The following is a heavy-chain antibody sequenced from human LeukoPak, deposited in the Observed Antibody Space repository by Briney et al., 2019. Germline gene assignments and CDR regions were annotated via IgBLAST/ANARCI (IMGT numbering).Heavy chain of an antibody. D-gene: IGHD6-6*01. Sequence: SETLSLTCAVYGGSFSGYYWSWIRQPPGKGLEWIGEINHSGSTNYNPSLKSRVTISVDTSKNQFSLKLSSVTAADTAVYYCARGAVQQLVGYYYYGMDVWGQGTTVTVSS. CDR1: GGSFSGYY. CDR2: INHSGST. V-gene: IGHV4-34*01. CDR3: ARGAVQQLVGYYYYGMDV. J-gene: IGHJ6*02.